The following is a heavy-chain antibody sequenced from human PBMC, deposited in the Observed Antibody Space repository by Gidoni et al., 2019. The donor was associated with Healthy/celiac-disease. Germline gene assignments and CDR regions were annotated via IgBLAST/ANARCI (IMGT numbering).Heavy chain of an antibody. D-gene: IGHD5-12*01. Sequence: APGKGLEWVSAISGSGGSTYYADSVKGRFTISRDNSKNTLYLQMNSLRAEDTAVYYCAKKGRYVEMATIYYWGQGTLVTVSS. V-gene: IGHV3-23*01. CDR3: AKKGRYVEMATIYY. J-gene: IGHJ4*02. CDR2: ISGSGGST.